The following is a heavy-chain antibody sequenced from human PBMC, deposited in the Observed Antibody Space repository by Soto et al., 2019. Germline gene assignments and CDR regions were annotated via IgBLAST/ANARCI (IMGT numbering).Heavy chain of an antibody. J-gene: IGHJ5*02. V-gene: IGHV4-30-2*01. Sequence: SETLSLTCAVSGGSISSGGYSWSWIRQPPGKGLEWIGYIYHSGSTYYNPSLKSRVTISVDRSKNQFSLKLSSVTAADTAVYYCARRIVGATGNWFDPWGKGTLVTVSS. CDR2: IYHSGST. CDR1: GGSISSGGYS. CDR3: ARRIVGATGNWFDP. D-gene: IGHD1-26*01.